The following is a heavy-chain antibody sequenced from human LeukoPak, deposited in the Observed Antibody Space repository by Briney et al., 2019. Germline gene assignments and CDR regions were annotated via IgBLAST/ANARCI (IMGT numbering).Heavy chain of an antibody. Sequence: SCKASGGTFSSYGMHWVRQAPGKGLEWVASIGPTGSDRYHADSIKGRFTISRDNANNFLYLQMNSLRAEDTAVYYCATETNGRHYDYWGQGTLLTVSS. J-gene: IGHJ4*02. D-gene: IGHD1-14*01. V-gene: IGHV3-21*06. CDR1: GGTFSSYG. CDR3: ATETNGRHYDY. CDR2: IGPTGSDR.